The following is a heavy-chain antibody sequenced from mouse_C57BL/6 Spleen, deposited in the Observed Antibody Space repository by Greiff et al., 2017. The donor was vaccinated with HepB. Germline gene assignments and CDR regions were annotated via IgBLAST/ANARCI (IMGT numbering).Heavy chain of an antibody. CDR3: AREDYYGSSYPDY. D-gene: IGHD1-1*01. CDR1: GYTFTSYT. Sequence: QVQLKQSGAELARPGASVKMSCKASGYTFTSYTMHWVKQRPGQGLEWIGYINPSSGYTKYNQKFKDKATLTADKSSSTAYMQLSSLTSADSAVYYCAREDYYGSSYPDYWGQGTTLTVSS. V-gene: IGHV1-4*01. CDR2: INPSSGYT. J-gene: IGHJ2*01.